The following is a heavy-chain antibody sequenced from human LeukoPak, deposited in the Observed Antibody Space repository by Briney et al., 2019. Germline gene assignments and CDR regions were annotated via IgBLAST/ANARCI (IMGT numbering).Heavy chain of an antibody. CDR1: GGSISRGGYY. V-gene: IGHV4-31*03. D-gene: IGHD2-15*01. CDR2: IYYSGST. J-gene: IGHJ4*02. Sequence: SETLSLTCTVSGGSISRGGYYWSWIRQHPGKGLEWIGYIYYSGSTYYNPSLKSRVTISVDTSKNQFSLKLSSVTAADTAVYYCARSPRVVVAAGIDYWGQGTLVTVSS. CDR3: ARSPRVVVAAGIDY.